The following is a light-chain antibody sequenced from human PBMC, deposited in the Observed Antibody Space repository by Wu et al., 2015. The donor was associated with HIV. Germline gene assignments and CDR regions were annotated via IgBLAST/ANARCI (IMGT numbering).Light chain of an antibody. CDR2: GAT. CDR1: QNIYNN. V-gene: IGKV3-15*01. J-gene: IGKJ1*01. Sequence: EIVMTQSPATLSVSPGESATLSCRASQNIYNNLAWYQQKRGHGPRLLIYGATIRATGVPARFSGSGSGTEFTLTISSLEPEDFGVYYCQHRSDWPTFGQGTKVEIQ. CDR3: QHRSDWPT.